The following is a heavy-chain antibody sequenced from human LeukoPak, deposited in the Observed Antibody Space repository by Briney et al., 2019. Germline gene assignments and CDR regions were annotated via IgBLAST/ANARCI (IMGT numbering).Heavy chain of an antibody. V-gene: IGHV5-51*01. Sequence: GESLEISCKGSGYSFTSYWIGWVRQMPGKGLEWMGIIYPGDSDTRYSPSFQGQVTITADKSISTASLQWSSLKASDTAMYYCARVSDYYGSGSPTPHYYYYGMDVWGQGTTVTVSS. J-gene: IGHJ6*02. CDR1: GYSFTSYW. CDR3: ARVSDYYGSGSPTPHYYYYGMDV. CDR2: IYPGDSDT. D-gene: IGHD3-10*01.